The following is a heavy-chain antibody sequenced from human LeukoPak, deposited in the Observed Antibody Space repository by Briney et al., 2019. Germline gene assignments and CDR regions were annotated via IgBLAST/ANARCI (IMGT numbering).Heavy chain of an antibody. V-gene: IGHV3-30-3*01. CDR1: GFTFSSYA. CDR2: ISYDGSNK. CDR3: ASGGSSSGGY. Sequence: PGGSLRLSCAASGFTFSSYAMHWVRQAPGKGLEWVAVISYDGSNKYYADSVKGRFTISRDNSKNTLYLQMNSLRAEDTAVYYCASGGSSSGGYWGQGTLVTVSS. D-gene: IGHD6-6*01. J-gene: IGHJ4*02.